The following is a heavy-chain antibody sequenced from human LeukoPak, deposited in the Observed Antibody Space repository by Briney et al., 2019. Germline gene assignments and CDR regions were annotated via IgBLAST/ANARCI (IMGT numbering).Heavy chain of an antibody. CDR1: GFTFSSYA. V-gene: IGHV3-23*01. CDR3: AKEYYYDSSRYYYPFDF. J-gene: IGHJ4*02. CDR2: ITGSGFST. Sequence: PGGSLRLSCAASGFTFSSYAMNWVRQAPGKGLEWVSGITGSGFSTYYADSVKGRFTISRDNSKNTLYLQMNSLRAEDTAIYYCAKEYYYDSSRYYYPFDFWGQGTLVTVSS. D-gene: IGHD3-22*01.